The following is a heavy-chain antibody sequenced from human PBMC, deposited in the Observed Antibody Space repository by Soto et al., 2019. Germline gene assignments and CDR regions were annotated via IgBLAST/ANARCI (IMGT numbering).Heavy chain of an antibody. D-gene: IGHD4-17*01. CDR1: GGSISGYY. CDR2: IYYSGST. V-gene: IGHV4-59*01. Sequence: SETLSLTCTVSGGSISGYYWSWIRQPPGKGLEWIGYIYYSGSTNYNPSLRSRVTISVDTSKNQFSLKLSSVTAADTAVYYCARRYGASFDYWGQGTLVTVSS. J-gene: IGHJ4*02. CDR3: ARRYGASFDY.